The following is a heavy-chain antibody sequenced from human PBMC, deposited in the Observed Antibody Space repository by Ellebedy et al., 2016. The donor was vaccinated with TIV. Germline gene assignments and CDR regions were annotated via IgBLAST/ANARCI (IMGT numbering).Heavy chain of an antibody. Sequence: GESLKISCEVSGFSLGRYDMSWVRQGPGKGLEWVSSASGSGGFTFFADSVKGRFTISRDDSKNTLFLQMDSLRVDDTAVYYCAKTFLVWDAVPRGPQWFDPWGQGTLVTVSS. J-gene: IGHJ5*02. CDR1: GFSLGRYD. D-gene: IGHD3/OR15-3a*01. V-gene: IGHV3-23*01. CDR3: AKTFLVWDAVPRGPQWFDP. CDR2: ASGSGGFT.